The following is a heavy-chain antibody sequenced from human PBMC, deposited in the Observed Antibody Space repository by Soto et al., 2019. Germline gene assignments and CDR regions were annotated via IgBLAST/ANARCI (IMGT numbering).Heavy chain of an antibody. J-gene: IGHJ6*02. CDR2: ISYDGSNK. V-gene: IGHV3-30*18. Sequence: GGSLRLSCAASGFTFSSYGMHWVRQAPGKGLEWVAVISYDGSNKYYADSVKGRFTISRDNSKNTLYLQMNSLRAEDTAVYYCAKNTYYDFFIVYQRHPYCMVFWCPGIMVT. CDR3: AKNTYYDFFIVYQRHPYCMVF. D-gene: IGHD3-3*01. CDR1: GFTFSSYG.